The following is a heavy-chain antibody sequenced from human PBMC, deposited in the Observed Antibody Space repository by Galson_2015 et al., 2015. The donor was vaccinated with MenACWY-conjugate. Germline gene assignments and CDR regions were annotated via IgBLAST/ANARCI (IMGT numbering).Heavy chain of an antibody. V-gene: IGHV5-51*01. CDR2: ISPYDSNI. CDR1: GYSFTNYW. J-gene: IGHJ6*02. Sequence: QSGAEVKKPGESLKISCKGSGYSFTNYWIGWVRQMPGKGLEWMGLISPYDSNIRYSPPFQGQVTISADKSISTAYLQWSRLKASDTAMYYCARHPPGGRGMDVWGQGTTVTVSS. D-gene: IGHD1-26*01. CDR3: ARHPPGGRGMDV.